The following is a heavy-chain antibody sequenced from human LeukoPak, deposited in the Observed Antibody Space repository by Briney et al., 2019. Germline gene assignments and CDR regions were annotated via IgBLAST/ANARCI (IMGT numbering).Heavy chain of an antibody. CDR1: GFTFSSYE. J-gene: IGHJ5*02. CDR2: ISSRGSTI. Sequence: PGGSLRLSCAASGFTFSSYEMNWVRQAPGKGLEWVSYISSRGSTIYYADSVKGRFTISRDNAKNSLYLQMNSLRAEDTAVYYCARSIVVVVAATRISWFDPWGQGTLVTVSS. CDR3: ARSIVVVVAATRISWFDP. D-gene: IGHD2-15*01. V-gene: IGHV3-48*03.